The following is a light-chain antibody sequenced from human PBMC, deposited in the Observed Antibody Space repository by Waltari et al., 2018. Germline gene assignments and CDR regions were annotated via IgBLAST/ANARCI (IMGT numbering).Light chain of an antibody. CDR2: DAS. CDR1: QGINSA. V-gene: IGKV1-13*02. CDR3: QQFKSFLIT. Sequence: AIQLTQSPSSLSASVGDRVTITCRASQGINSALAWYQQKPGKAPKLLIYDASSFESGVPSRFSGSGYGTDFTLTISSLQPEDFATYYCQQFKSFLITFGQGTRLEIK. J-gene: IGKJ5*01.